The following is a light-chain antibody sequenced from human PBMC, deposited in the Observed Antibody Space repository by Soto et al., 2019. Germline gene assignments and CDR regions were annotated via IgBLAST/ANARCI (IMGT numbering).Light chain of an antibody. CDR3: QHYGGSPWM. CDR1: QSVTSNY. Sequence: EIVLTQSPGTLSLSPGERATLSCRASQSVTSNYVAWYQQRPGQAPRLLIYGASVRASGIPDRFSGFGSGTDFTLTIRRLEPEDFAVYYCQHYGGSPWMFGQGTKVEVK. CDR2: GAS. V-gene: IGKV3-20*01. J-gene: IGKJ1*01.